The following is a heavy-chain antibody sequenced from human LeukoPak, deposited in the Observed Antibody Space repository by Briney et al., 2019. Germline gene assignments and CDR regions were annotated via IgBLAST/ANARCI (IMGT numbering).Heavy chain of an antibody. Sequence: GGSLRLSCAASGFTFSSYAMHWVRQAPGKGLEYVSAISSNGGSTYYANSVKGRFTISRDNSKNTLYLQMGSLRAEDMAVYYCARSYYYDSSGYCFDYWGQGTLATVSS. CDR1: GFTFSSYA. V-gene: IGHV3-64*01. J-gene: IGHJ4*02. CDR2: ISSNGGST. D-gene: IGHD3-22*01. CDR3: ARSYYYDSSGYCFDY.